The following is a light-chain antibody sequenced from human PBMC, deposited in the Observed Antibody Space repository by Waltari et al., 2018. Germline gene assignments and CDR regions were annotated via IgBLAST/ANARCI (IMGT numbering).Light chain of an antibody. V-gene: IGKV3-20*01. CDR1: QSISRY. J-gene: IGKJ1*01. CDR3: QHHFRLPAT. Sequence: LTQSPVTPSLSPGESATLSCRASQSISRYLAWYQQKPGQAPRLLIYGASTRDTGIPARFSGSGSGTDFSLTISGLEPEDSAVYYCQHHFRLPATFGQGTKVEIK. CDR2: GAS.